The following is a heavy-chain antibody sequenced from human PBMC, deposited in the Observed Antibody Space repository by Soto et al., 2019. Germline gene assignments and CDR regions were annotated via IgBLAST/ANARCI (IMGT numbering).Heavy chain of an antibody. J-gene: IGHJ6*02. CDR2: IIPIFGTA. CDR3: ARIVVVQKGHYYYGMDV. CDR1: GGTFSSYA. V-gene: IGHV1-69*13. D-gene: IGHD2-15*01. Sequence: SVKVSCKASGGTFSSYAISWVRQAPGQGLEWMGGIIPIFGTANYAQKFQGRVTITADESTSTAYMELSSLRSEDTAVYYCARIVVVQKGHYYYGMDVWGQGTTVTVSS.